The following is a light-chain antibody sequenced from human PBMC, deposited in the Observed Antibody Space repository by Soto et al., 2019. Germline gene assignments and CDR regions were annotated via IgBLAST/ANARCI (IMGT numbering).Light chain of an antibody. CDR1: SSDVGSYTL. Sequence: QSALTQPPSVSGSPGQSITISCTGTSSDVGSYTLVSWYQQHPGKAPKLIIYEVSKRPSGVSDRFSGSKSGNTASLTISGLQAEDEADYYCCSYVSDSTYVFGTGTKLTVL. CDR2: EVS. J-gene: IGLJ1*01. CDR3: CSYVSDSTYV. V-gene: IGLV2-23*02.